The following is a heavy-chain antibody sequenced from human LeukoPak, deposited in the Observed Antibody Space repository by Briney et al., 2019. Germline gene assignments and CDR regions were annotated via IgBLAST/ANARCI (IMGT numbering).Heavy chain of an antibody. D-gene: IGHD2-21*01. CDR3: ARVPDFIARPCDS. V-gene: IGHV4-34*01. CDR1: GGSFSGNY. CDR2: SSPTGDIT. Sequence: SETLSLTCAVYGGSFSGNYWTLIRQTPGRGLEWIGESSPTGDITGYNPPLKGRATISVDSSKNQFSLKLTSVTAADTGVYYCARVPDFIARPCDSWGPGTLVTVSS. J-gene: IGHJ4*02.